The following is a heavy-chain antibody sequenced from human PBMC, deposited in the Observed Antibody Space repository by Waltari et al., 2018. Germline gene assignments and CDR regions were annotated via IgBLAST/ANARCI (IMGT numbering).Heavy chain of an antibody. J-gene: IGHJ4*02. Sequence: EVQLLESGGGLVQPGGSLRLSCAASGFTFSSYAMSWVRQAPGMGLEWVSVIYSGGSTYYADSVKGRFTISRDNSKNTLYLQMNSLRAEDTAVYYCATQGGAAATLDYWGQGTLVTVSS. CDR3: ATQGGAAATLDY. V-gene: IGHV3-23*03. CDR2: IYSGGST. D-gene: IGHD2-15*01. CDR1: GFTFSSYA.